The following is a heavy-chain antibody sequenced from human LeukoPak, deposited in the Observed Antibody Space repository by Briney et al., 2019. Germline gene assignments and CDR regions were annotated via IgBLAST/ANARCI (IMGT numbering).Heavy chain of an antibody. CDR1: GGSFSGYY. V-gene: IGHV4-34*01. CDR3: ARSWVGGPD. D-gene: IGHD1-26*01. J-gene: IGHJ4*02. Sequence: SETLSLTCAVYGGSFSGYYWSWIRQPPGKGLEWIGEINHSGSTNYNPSLKSRVTISVDTSKNQFSLKLSSVTAADTAVYYCARSWVGGPDWGQGTLVTVSS. CDR2: INHSGST.